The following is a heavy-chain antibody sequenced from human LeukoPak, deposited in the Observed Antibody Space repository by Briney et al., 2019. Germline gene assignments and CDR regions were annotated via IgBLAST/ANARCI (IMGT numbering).Heavy chain of an antibody. Sequence: GGSLRLSCAASGFTFSSYSMNWVRQAPGKGLEWVSSISSSSSYIYYADSVKGRFTISRDNAKNSLYLQMNSLRAEDTAIYYCARQLGYCSAGTCYFDSWGLGTQVAVSS. CDR2: ISSSSSYI. CDR1: GFTFSSYS. J-gene: IGHJ4*02. CDR3: ARQLGYCSAGTCYFDS. D-gene: IGHD2-15*01. V-gene: IGHV3-21*04.